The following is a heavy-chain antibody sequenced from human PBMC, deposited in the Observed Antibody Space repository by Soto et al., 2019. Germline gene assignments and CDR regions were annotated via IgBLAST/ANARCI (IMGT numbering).Heavy chain of an antibody. V-gene: IGHV3-9*01. CDR1: GFSVSSSH. D-gene: IGHD3-16*01. Sequence: GGSLRLSCAASGFSVSSSHMIWVRQAPGKGLEWVSGINWNSGSIGYADSVKGRFTISRDNAKTSLYLQMNSLRPEDTALYYCTKARLWGGDGYNSYYYNAMDVWGQGTTVTVSS. J-gene: IGHJ6*02. CDR3: TKARLWGGDGYNSYYYNAMDV. CDR2: INWNSGSI.